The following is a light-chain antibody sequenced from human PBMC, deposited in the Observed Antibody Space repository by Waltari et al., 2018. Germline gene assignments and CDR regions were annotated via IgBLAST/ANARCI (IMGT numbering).Light chain of an antibody. CDR1: SSDAGGYNY. V-gene: IGLV2-14*03. J-gene: IGLJ2*01. CDR2: DVS. Sequence: QSALTQPASVSGSPGQSITISCTGTSSDAGGYNYGSWYQQHPGKAPKLMIYDVSSRPSGVSNRFSGSKSGNTASLTISGLQAEDEADYYCSSYTSTSIQFGGGTKLTVL. CDR3: SSYTSTSIQ.